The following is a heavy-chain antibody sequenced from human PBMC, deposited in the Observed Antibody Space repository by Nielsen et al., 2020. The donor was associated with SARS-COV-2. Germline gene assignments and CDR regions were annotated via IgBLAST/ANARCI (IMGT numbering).Heavy chain of an antibody. CDR1: GYIFTSYW. CDR2: IYPGDSDT. V-gene: IGHV5-51*01. Sequence: KVSCKGSGYIFTSYWIGWVRQMPGKGLEWMGIIYPGDSDTRYSPSFQGQVTISADKSISTAYLQWSSLKASDTAMYYCARSLAAAGIFDYWGQGTLVTVSS. CDR3: ARSLAAAGIFDY. D-gene: IGHD6-13*01. J-gene: IGHJ4*02.